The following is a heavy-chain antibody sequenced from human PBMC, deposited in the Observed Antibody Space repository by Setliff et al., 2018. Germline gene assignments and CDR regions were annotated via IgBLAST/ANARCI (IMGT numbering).Heavy chain of an antibody. V-gene: IGHV1-2*02. CDR2: INPGSGAT. Sequence: ASVKVSCKASGYTFTAYYMHWVRQAPGQGLEWMGWINPGSGATNLAQRFQGRVTMTRDTSISTAYMELSSLRSEDTAVYFCARRVSYDSSGYPLGYWGQGTLVTVSS. CDR1: GYTFTAYY. D-gene: IGHD3-22*01. J-gene: IGHJ4*02. CDR3: ARRVSYDSSGYPLGY.